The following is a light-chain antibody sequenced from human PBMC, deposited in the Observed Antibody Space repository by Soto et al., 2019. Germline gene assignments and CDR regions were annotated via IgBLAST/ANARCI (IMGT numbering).Light chain of an antibody. J-gene: IGKJ2*01. CDR3: QQYGSSPYT. CDR1: QSVSVNS. Sequence: EIVLTQSPGTLSLSPGDGATLSCRASQSVSVNSLAWYQQKPGQAPRLLLYGASTRATGIPDKFSGSGSGTDFTLTISRLEPEDFAVYFCQQYGSSPYTFGQGTKLEIK. CDR2: GAS. V-gene: IGKV3-20*01.